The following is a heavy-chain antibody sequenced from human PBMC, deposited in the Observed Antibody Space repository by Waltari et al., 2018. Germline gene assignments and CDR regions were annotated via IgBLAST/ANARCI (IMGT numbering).Heavy chain of an antibody. CDR2: IYYGGST. CDR3: AREGFPY. V-gene: IGHV4-39*07. CDR1: GGSVSSSTYY. J-gene: IGHJ4*02. Sequence: QLQLQESGPGLVQPSETLSLTCTVSGGSVSSSTYYWGWLRQPPGKGLEWIGSIYYGGSTYYNPSLKSRVTISVDTSKNQFSLRLSSVTAADTAVYYCAREGFPYWGQGTLVTVSA.